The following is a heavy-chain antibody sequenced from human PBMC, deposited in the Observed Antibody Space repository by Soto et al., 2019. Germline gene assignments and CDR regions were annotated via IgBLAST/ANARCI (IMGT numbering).Heavy chain of an antibody. V-gene: IGHV3-23*01. D-gene: IGHD6-13*01. Sequence: GGSLRLSCAASGFTFSSYAMSWVRQAPGKGLEWVSAISGSGGSTYYADSVKGRFTISRDNSKNTLYLQMNSLRAEDTAVYYFAKRNLYSSSWKQLGYWGQGTLVTVSS. CDR1: GFTFSSYA. J-gene: IGHJ4*02. CDR2: ISGSGGST. CDR3: AKRNLYSSSWKQLGY.